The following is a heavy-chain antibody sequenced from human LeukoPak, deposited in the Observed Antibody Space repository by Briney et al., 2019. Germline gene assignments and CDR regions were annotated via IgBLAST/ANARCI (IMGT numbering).Heavy chain of an antibody. D-gene: IGHD6-13*01. CDR2: VIGSGGST. CDR3: ARKISAAGSRWFDP. V-gene: IGHV3-23*01. Sequence: GGSLRLSCAASGFTFSSYAMSWVRQAPGKGLEWVSGVIGSGGSTYYADSVKGRFTISRDNSKNTLYLQMNSLRAEDTAVYYCARKISAAGSRWFDPWGQGTLVTVSS. J-gene: IGHJ5*02. CDR1: GFTFSSYA.